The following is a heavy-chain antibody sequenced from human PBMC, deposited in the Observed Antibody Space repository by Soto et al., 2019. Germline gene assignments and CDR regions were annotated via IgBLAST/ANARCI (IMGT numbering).Heavy chain of an antibody. D-gene: IGHD2-2*01. Sequence: SETLSLTCTVSGGSISSGGYYWSWIRQHPGKGLEWIGYIYYSGSTYYNPSLKSRVTISVDTSKNQFSLKLSSVTAADTAVYYCARENVPAAALTVGMDVWGQGTTVTVSS. CDR2: IYYSGST. J-gene: IGHJ6*02. CDR1: GGSISSGGYY. CDR3: ARENVPAAALTVGMDV. V-gene: IGHV4-31*03.